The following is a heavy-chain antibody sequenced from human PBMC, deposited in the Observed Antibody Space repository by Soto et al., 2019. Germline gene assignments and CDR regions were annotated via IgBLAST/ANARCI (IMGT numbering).Heavy chain of an antibody. CDR2: INAGNGNT. J-gene: IGHJ4*02. CDR1: GYTFTSYA. D-gene: IGHD5-18*01. CDR3: ARGLNGYLHYFDY. V-gene: IGHV1-3*01. Sequence: DSVKISCKASGYTFTSYAMHWVRQAPGQRLEWMGWINAGNGNTKYSQKFQGRVTITRDTSASTAYMELSSLRSEDTAVYYCARGLNGYLHYFDYWGQGTLVTVSS.